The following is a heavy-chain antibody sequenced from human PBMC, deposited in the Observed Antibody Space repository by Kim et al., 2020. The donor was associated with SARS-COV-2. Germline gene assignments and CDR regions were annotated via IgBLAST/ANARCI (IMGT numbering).Heavy chain of an antibody. D-gene: IGHD6-19*01. CDR2: ISWNSGSI. CDR1: GFTFDDYA. V-gene: IGHV3-9*01. J-gene: IGHJ1*01. Sequence: GGSLRLSCAASGFTFDDYAMHWVRQAPGKGLEWVSGISWNSGSIGYADSVKGRFTISRDNAKNSLYLQMNSLRAEDTALSYCARDSHSSGWYPSFQHWGQGTLVTVSS. CDR3: ARDSHSSGWYPSFQH.